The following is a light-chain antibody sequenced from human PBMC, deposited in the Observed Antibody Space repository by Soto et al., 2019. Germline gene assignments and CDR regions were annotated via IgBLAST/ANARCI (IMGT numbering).Light chain of an antibody. J-gene: IGKJ1*01. CDR2: AAS. CDR1: QDISNF. V-gene: IGKV1-27*01. Sequence: DIQMTQSPSSLSAFVGDTVTITCRASQDISNFLAWYQQKPGKVPKLLIYAASTLQSGVPSRFSGSGSGTDFTLTISSLQPEDVATYYCQQSYSTPPWTFGQGTKVEIK. CDR3: QQSYSTPPWT.